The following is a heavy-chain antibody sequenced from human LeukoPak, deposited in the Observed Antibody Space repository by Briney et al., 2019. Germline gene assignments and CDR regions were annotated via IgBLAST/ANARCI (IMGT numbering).Heavy chain of an antibody. J-gene: IGHJ4*02. CDR1: GFSFTNYW. V-gene: IGHV5-51*01. CDR3: ARREGAITDY. D-gene: IGHD1-26*01. Sequence: GESLKSSCETSGFSFTNYWIGWVRQMPGKGLEWMGLIHPGDSESRYSPSFQGRVTISADKSISTAYLQWSSLKASDTAMYYCARREGAITDYWGQGTLVTVSS. CDR2: IHPGDSES.